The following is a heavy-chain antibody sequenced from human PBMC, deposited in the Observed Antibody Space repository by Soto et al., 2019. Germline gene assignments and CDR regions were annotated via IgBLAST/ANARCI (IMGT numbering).Heavy chain of an antibody. J-gene: IGHJ6*02. CDR1: GFTFSSYE. Sequence: GGSLRLSCAASGFTFSSYEMNWVRQAPGQGLEWVSYISDSGGTVYYADSVKGRFTVSRDNAQNSVYLQMNSLRTEDTAVYYCARDLLHYDLWSGYSVYFYYGMDVWGPGTTVTVSS. CDR2: ISDSGGTV. CDR3: ARDLLHYDLWSGYSVYFYYGMDV. D-gene: IGHD3-3*01. V-gene: IGHV3-48*03.